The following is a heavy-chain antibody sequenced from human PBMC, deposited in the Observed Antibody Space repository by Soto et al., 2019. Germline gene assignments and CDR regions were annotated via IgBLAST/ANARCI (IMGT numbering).Heavy chain of an antibody. CDR2: ISYDGSNK. Sequence: GGSLRLSCAASGFTFSSYAMHWVRQAPGKGLEWVAVISYDGSNKYYADSVKGRFTISRDNSKNTLYLQMNSLRAEDTAVYYCARDADGGDCCNWFDPWGQGTLVTAPQ. V-gene: IGHV3-30-3*01. D-gene: IGHD2-21*02. CDR1: GFTFSSYA. J-gene: IGHJ5*02. CDR3: ARDADGGDCCNWFDP.